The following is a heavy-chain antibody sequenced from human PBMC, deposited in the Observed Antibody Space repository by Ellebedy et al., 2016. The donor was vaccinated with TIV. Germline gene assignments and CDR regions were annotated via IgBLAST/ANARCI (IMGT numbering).Heavy chain of an antibody. CDR3: ARAKRGYSYGYPFDY. J-gene: IGHJ4*02. V-gene: IGHV4-34*01. CDR2: INHSGST. D-gene: IGHD5-18*01. CDR1: GGSFSGYY. Sequence: SETLSLXXAVYGGSFSGYYWSWIRQPPGKGLEWIGEINHSGSTNYNPSLKSRVTISVDTSKNQFSLKLSSVTAADTAVYYCARAKRGYSYGYPFDYWGQGTLVTVSS.